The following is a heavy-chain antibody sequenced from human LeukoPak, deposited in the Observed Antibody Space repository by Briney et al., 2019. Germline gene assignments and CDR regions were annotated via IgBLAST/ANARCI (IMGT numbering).Heavy chain of an antibody. V-gene: IGHV4-34*01. CDR3: ARAVDTAIMYNWFDP. CDR2: INDSGST. J-gene: IGHJ5*02. Sequence: SETLSLTCAVYGGSFSGYYWNWIRQPPGKGQEWIGEINDSGSTNYNPSLKSRVTISVDTSKDQFSLKLSSVTASDTAMYYCARAVDTAIMYNWFDPWGQGILVTVSS. CDR1: GGSFSGYY. D-gene: IGHD5-18*01.